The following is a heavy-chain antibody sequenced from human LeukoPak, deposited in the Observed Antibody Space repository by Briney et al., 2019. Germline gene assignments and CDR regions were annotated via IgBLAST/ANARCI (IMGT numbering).Heavy chain of an antibody. CDR2: IKTDGSEK. Sequence: GGSLRLSCEASGFTFSSYWMSWVRQAPGQGLEWVANIKTDGSEKYYVDSVKGRFTISRDNAKNSLYLQMNSLRAEDTAVYYCARDYTGYFPWGQGTLVIVSS. V-gene: IGHV3-7*03. D-gene: IGHD3-9*01. CDR1: GFTFSSYW. CDR3: ARDYTGYFP. J-gene: IGHJ5*02.